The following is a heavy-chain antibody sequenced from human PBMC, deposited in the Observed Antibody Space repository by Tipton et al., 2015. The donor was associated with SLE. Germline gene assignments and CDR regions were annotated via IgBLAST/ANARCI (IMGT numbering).Heavy chain of an antibody. D-gene: IGHD2-15*01. Sequence: TLSLTCTVSGGSISGYYWSWIRQPPGKGLEWIGYIHYSGSTTYDPSLKSRLTISVDSFSKNQFSLKLSSVTAADTAVYFCARGLFGWELPYWGQGTLVTVSS. CDR2: IHYSGST. V-gene: IGHV4-59*01. CDR3: ARGLFGWELPY. J-gene: IGHJ4*02. CDR1: GGSISGYY.